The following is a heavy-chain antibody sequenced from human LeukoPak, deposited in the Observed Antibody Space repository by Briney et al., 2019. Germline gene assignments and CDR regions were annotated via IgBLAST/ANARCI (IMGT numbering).Heavy chain of an antibody. D-gene: IGHD3-3*01. J-gene: IGHJ4*02. CDR1: GYTFTSYA. Sequence: VASVKVSCKASGYTFTSYAMNWVRQAPGQGFEWMGWINTNTGNPTYAQGFTGRFVFSLDTSVSTAYLQISSLKAEDTAVYYCARVSLRFWSITYYFDYWGQGTLVTVSS. V-gene: IGHV7-4-1*02. CDR3: ARVSLRFWSITYYFDY. CDR2: INTNTGNP.